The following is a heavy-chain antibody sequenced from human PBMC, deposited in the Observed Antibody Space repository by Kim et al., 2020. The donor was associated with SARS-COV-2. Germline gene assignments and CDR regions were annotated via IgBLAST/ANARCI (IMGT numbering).Heavy chain of an antibody. CDR3: ARDLWAT. D-gene: IGHD2-21*01. Sequence: GNGNTKYSQKFQGRVTITRDTSASTAYMELSSLRSEDTAVYYCARDLWATWGQGTLVTVSS. J-gene: IGHJ4*02. CDR2: GNGNT. V-gene: IGHV1-3*01.